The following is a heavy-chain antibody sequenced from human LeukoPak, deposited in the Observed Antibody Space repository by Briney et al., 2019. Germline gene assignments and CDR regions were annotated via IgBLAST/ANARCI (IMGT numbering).Heavy chain of an antibody. D-gene: IGHD1-26*01. CDR3: AKCRGSYYALDY. CDR1: GFTFTSYA. V-gene: IGHV3-23*01. J-gene: IGHJ4*02. Sequence: GGSLRLSCAASGFTFTSYAMSWVRQAPGKGLEWVSAISGSGGSTYYSDSVKGRFTISRDNSKNTLYLQMNSLRAEDTAVYYCAKCRGSYYALDYWGQRTLVTVSS. CDR2: ISGSGGST.